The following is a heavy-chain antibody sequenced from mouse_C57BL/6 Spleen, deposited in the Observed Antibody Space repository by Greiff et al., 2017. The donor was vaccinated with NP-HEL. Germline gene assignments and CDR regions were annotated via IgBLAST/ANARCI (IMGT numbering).Heavy chain of an antibody. CDR2: IHPNSGST. J-gene: IGHJ2*01. D-gene: IGHD1-1*01. CDR3: ARRIHYYGSSPDY. V-gene: IGHV1-64*01. CDR1: GYTFTSYW. Sequence: QVHVKQPGAELVKPGASVKLSCKASGYTFTSYWMHWVKQRPGQGLEWIGIIHPNSGSTNYNAKFKSKATLTVDKSSSTAYMQLSSLTSEDSAVYYCARRIHYYGSSPDYWGQGTTLTVSS.